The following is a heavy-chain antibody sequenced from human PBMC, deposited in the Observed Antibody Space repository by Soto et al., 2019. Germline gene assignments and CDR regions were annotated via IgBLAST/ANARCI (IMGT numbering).Heavy chain of an antibody. CDR1: GFTFSNCG. V-gene: IGHV3-30*18. J-gene: IGHJ4*02. CDR3: AKDLLTTTVTTVGY. Sequence: QVQLVESGGGVVQPGRSLRLSCAASGFTFSNCGMHWVRQAPGKGLEWVAVISYHGSDKYYADSVKGRFTISRDNSKNTLYLQMDSLRAEDTAVYYCAKDLLTTTVTTVGYWGQGTLVTFSS. D-gene: IGHD4-17*01. CDR2: ISYHGSDK.